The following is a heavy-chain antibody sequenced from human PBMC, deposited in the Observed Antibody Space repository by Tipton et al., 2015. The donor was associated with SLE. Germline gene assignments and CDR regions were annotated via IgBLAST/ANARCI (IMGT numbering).Heavy chain of an antibody. J-gene: IGHJ3*02. D-gene: IGHD1-1*01. CDR3: AANPLGTTGTYGFDI. Sequence: TLSLTCTVSGGSISSGIYYWSWIRQPAGKGLEWIGRIYTSGSTNYNPSLKSRVTISVDTSKNQFSLELSSVAAADTAVYFCAANPLGTTGTYGFDIWGQGTMVTVSS. CDR1: GGSISSGIYY. V-gene: IGHV4-61*02. CDR2: IYTSGST.